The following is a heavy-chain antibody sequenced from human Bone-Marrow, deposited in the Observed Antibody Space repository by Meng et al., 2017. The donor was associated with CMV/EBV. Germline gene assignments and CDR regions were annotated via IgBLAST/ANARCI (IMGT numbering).Heavy chain of an antibody. D-gene: IGHD6-25*01. J-gene: IGHJ4*01. CDR2: INPNSGGT. V-gene: IGHV1-2*02. CDR1: GYTFTSYY. Sequence: ASAKVSCKASGYTFTSYYMLRVRQAPGQGLEWMGWINPNSGGTNYAQKFQGRVTMTRDTSSSTAYMELSRLRSDDTAVYYCARVNSPGMTAADYWGQGTLVTVSS. CDR3: ARVNSPGMTAADY.